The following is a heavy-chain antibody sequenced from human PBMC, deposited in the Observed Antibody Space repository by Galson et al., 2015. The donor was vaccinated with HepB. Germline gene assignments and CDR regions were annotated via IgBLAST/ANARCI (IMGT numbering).Heavy chain of an antibody. CDR1: GFTFSSYA. D-gene: IGHD2-2*01. V-gene: IGHV3-23*01. J-gene: IGHJ4*02. Sequence: SLRLSCAASGFTFSSYAMSWVRQAPGKGLEWVSAISGSGGSTYYADSVKGRFTISRDNSKNTPYLQMNSLRAEDTAVYYCAKDLGAMGGMIFDYWGQGTLVTVSS. CDR2: ISGSGGST. CDR3: AKDLGAMGGMIFDY.